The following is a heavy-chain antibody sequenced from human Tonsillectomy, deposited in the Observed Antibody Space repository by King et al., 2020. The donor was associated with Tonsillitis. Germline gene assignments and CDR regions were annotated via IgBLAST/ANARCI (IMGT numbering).Heavy chain of an antibody. Sequence: VQLVESGAEVKKPGSSLKVSCKASGGTFNNYGISWVRQAPGQGLEWMGGIIPIFGATNYAQKFQGRVTITADESTRTAYMELSSLRSDDTAVYYCARRGLINYGMDVWGQGTTVIVSS. D-gene: IGHD2-8*01. V-gene: IGHV1-69*01. CDR3: ARRGLINYGMDV. CDR1: GGTFNNYG. CDR2: IIPIFGAT. J-gene: IGHJ6*02.